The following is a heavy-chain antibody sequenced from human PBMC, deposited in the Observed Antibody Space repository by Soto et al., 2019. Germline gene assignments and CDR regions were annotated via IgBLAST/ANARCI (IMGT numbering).Heavy chain of an antibody. CDR1: GFTFSTYW. CDR2: INSDGSST. CDR3: ARARLSSANWFDP. J-gene: IGHJ5*02. V-gene: IGHV3-74*01. D-gene: IGHD6-19*01. Sequence: GGSLRLSCAASGFTFSTYWMHWVRQAPGRGLVWVSRINSDGSSTSYADSVKGRFTISRDNAKNTLYLQMNSLRAEDTAVYYCARARLSSANWFDPWGQGTLVTVSS.